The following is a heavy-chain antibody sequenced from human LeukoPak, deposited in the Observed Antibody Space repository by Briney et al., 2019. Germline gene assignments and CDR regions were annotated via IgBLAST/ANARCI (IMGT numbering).Heavy chain of an antibody. CDR1: GFTFSNYW. CDR3: AKRSLGI. D-gene: IGHD1-1*01. V-gene: IGHV3-7*01. J-gene: IGHJ3*02. Sequence: GGSLRLSCAASGFTFSNYWMSWVRQAPGKGLEWVAHIKEDGGEKYYVDPVKGRFTISRDNSKNTLYLQMNSLRAEDTAVYYCAKRSLGIWGQGTMVTVSS. CDR2: IKEDGGEK.